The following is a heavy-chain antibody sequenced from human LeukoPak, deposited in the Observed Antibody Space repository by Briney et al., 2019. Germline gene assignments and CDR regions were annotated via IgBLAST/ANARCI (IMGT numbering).Heavy chain of an antibody. CDR2: IQQGGSHK. Sequence: GGSLRLSCAASGFTFSSYWMGWVRQAPGKGLEWVASIQQGGSHKYYMDSVEGRFTISRDNAKNSLFLQMNSLRAEDTAVYYCARAPIDSNSWYHAFDIWGQGAMVTVSS. D-gene: IGHD6-13*01. CDR1: GFTFSSYW. J-gene: IGHJ3*02. V-gene: IGHV3-7*01. CDR3: ARAPIDSNSWYHAFDI.